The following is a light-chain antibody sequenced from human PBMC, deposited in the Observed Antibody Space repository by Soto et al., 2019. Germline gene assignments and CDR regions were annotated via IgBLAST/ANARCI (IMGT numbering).Light chain of an antibody. J-gene: IGLJ2*01. CDR1: SSDVGGYNY. CDR2: DVS. V-gene: IGLV2-14*01. CDR3: SSYTSSSAPQVV. Sequence: QSALTQPASVSGSPGQWITISCTGTSSDVGGYNYVSWYQQHPGKAPKLMIYDVSNRPSGVSNRVSGSKSGNTASLTISGLQAEDDADYYCSSYTSSSAPQVVFGGGTTLTVL.